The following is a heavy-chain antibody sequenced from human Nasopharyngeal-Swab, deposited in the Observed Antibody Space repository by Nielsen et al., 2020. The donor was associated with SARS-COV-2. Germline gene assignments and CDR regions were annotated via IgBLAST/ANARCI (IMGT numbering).Heavy chain of an antibody. V-gene: IGHV6-1*01. Sequence: QTLSLTRAISGDSVSSNSAAWNWIRQSPSRGLEWLGRTYYRSKWYNDYAVSVKSRLTINPDTSKNQFSLPLNSVTPEDTAVYYCARGDSSSGPYFDYWGQGTLVPVSS. CDR3: ARGDSSSGPYFDY. CDR2: TYYRSKWYN. D-gene: IGHD6-13*01. J-gene: IGHJ4*02. CDR1: GDSVSSNSAA.